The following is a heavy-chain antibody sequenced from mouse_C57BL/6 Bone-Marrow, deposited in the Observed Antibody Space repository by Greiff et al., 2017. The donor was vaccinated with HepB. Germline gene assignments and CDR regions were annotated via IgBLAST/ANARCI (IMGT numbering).Heavy chain of an antibody. CDR3: ARGGWFYYFDY. CDR2: INPSTGGT. J-gene: IGHJ2*01. Sequence: VQLQQSGPELVKPGASVKISCKASGYSFTGYYMNWVKQSPEKSLEWIGEINPSTGGTTYNQKFKAKATLTVDKSSSTAYMQLKSLTSEDSAVYYCARGGWFYYFDYWGQGTTLTVSS. V-gene: IGHV1-42*01. CDR1: GYSFTGYY. D-gene: IGHD2-3*01.